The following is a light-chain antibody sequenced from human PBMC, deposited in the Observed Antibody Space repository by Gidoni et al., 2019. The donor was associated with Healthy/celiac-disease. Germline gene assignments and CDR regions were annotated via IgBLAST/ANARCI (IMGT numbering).Light chain of an antibody. V-gene: IGKV3-15*01. CDR1: QSVSSN. CDR2: GAS. J-gene: IGKJ3*01. CDR3: QQYNNWPPRFT. Sequence: IVMTQSPATLSVSPGERATLSCSASQSVSSNLAWYQQKPGQAPRLLIYGASTRATGIPARFSGSGSGTEFTLTISSLQSEDFAVYYCQQYNNWPPRFTFGPGTKVDIK.